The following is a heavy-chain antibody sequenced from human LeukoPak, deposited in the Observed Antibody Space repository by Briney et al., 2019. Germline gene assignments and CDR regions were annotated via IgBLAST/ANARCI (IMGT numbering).Heavy chain of an antibody. CDR1: GYSISSGYY. V-gene: IGHV4-38-2*01. D-gene: IGHD3-3*01. CDR3: AIRYYDFWSGYSLGPFDP. Sequence: SETLSLTCAVSGYSISSGYYWGWIRQPPGKGLEWIGSIYHSGSTYYNPSLKSRVTISVDTSKNQFSLKLSSVTAADTAVCYCAIRYYDFWSGYSLGPFDPWGQGTLVTVSS. J-gene: IGHJ5*02. CDR2: IYHSGST.